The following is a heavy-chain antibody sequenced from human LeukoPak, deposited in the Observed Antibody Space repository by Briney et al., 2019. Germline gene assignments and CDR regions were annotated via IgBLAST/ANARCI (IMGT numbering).Heavy chain of an antibody. CDR2: ISSSSSYI. CDR3: ACNT. V-gene: IGHV3-21*01. J-gene: IGHJ5*02. CDR1: GFTFSSYS. Sequence: GGSLRLSCAASGFTFSSYSLNCLRRAPGKGLEWGSSISSSSSYIYYADSVKGRFTISRDNAKNSLYLKMNSLSDEDTAVYCCACNTWGQGTLVTVSS.